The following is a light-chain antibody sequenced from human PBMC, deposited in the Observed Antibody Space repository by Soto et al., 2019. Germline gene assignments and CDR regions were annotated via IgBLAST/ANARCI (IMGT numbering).Light chain of an antibody. Sequence: QSVLTQPPSASGTPGQRVTISCSGSSSNIGGNTVNWYQQLPGTAPKLLMYTNNQRPSGVPDRFSGSKSGTSASLAISGLQSEDEADYYCAAWDYSLNGVVFGGGTKVTVL. V-gene: IGLV1-44*01. J-gene: IGLJ2*01. CDR3: AAWDYSLNGVV. CDR2: TNN. CDR1: SSNIGGNT.